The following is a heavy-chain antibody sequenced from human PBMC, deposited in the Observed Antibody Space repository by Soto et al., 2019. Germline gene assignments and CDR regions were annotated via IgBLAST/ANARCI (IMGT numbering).Heavy chain of an antibody. D-gene: IGHD3-16*02. J-gene: IGHJ4*02. CDR2: IIPIFGTA. CDR3: ARVGDYVWGSYRYPDPYYFDY. Sequence: QVQLVQSGAEVKKPGSSVKVSCKASGGTFSSYAISWVRQAPGQGLEWMGGIIPIFGTANYAQKFQGRVTITADESTSTAYMELSSLRSEDTAVYYCARVGDYVWGSYRYPDPYYFDYWGQGTLVTVSS. V-gene: IGHV1-69*01. CDR1: GGTFSSYA.